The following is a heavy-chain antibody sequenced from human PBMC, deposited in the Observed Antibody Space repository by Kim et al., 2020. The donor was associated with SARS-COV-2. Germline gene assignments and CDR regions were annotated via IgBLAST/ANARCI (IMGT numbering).Heavy chain of an antibody. CDR2: T. CDR3: TGVATGRGSGS. V-gene: IGHV3-72*01. D-gene: IGHD3-10*01. Sequence: TEYADSVKGRFTISRDDSKNSVYLQMNSLKNEDTALYYCTGVATGRGSGSWGQGTLITVSS. J-gene: IGHJ5*02.